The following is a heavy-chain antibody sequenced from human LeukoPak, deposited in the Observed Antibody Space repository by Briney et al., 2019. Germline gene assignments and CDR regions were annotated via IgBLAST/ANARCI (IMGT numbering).Heavy chain of an antibody. D-gene: IGHD2-2*01. CDR1: GFRFSTYA. J-gene: IGHJ4*02. CDR2: MTGNGDST. CDR3: AKDDKGSRGLISF. V-gene: IGHV3-23*01. Sequence: GGSLRLSCEASGFRFSTYAMNWVRQAPGKGLEWVAVMTGNGDSTYFAESVRGRFTISRDNSKNTLYLQMNSLRADDTALYYCAKDDKGSRGLISFWGQGTLVTVSS.